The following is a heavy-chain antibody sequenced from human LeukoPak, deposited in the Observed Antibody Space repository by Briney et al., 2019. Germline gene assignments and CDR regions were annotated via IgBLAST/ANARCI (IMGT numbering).Heavy chain of an antibody. J-gene: IGHJ4*02. CDR2: INSDGSST. V-gene: IGHV3-74*01. CDR1: GSTFSSYW. CDR3: ARGFLWPNDY. D-gene: IGHD3-10*01. Sequence: PGGSLRLSCAASGSTFSSYWMHWVRQAPGKGLVWVSRINSDGSSTSYADSVKGRFTISRDDAKKTLYLQMSSLRAEDTAVYYCARGFLWPNDYWGQGTLVTVSS.